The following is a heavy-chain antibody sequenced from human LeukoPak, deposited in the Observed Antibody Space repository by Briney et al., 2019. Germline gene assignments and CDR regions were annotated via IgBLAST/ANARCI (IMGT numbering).Heavy chain of an antibody. V-gene: IGHV1-2*02. CDR1: GYIFKDFY. Sequence: ASVKVSCKTSGYIFKDFYIHWVRQAPGHGLDWMGWINPNSGDTNSAQRFQGRVTMTRDTSTGTAYMDLSSLTSDDTAVYFCAKDSSGGYNSHWGQGTLVTVSS. J-gene: IGHJ4*02. CDR2: INPNSGDT. CDR3: AKDSSGGYNSH. D-gene: IGHD5-24*01.